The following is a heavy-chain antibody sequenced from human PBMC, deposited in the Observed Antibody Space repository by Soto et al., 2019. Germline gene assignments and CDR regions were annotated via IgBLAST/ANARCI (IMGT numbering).Heavy chain of an antibody. CDR2: IIPILGIA. V-gene: IGHV1-69*04. Sequence: SVKVSCKASGGTFSSYTISWMRQAPGQGLEWMGRIIPILGIANYAQKFQGRVTITADKSTSTAYMELSSLRSEDTAVYYCARDGSSGWMFDAFDIWGQGTMVT. CDR3: ARDGSSGWMFDAFDI. D-gene: IGHD6-19*01. J-gene: IGHJ3*02. CDR1: GGTFSSYT.